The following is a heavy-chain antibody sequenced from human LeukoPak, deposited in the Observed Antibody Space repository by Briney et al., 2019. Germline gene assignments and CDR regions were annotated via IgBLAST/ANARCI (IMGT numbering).Heavy chain of an antibody. CDR3: AKNGIAAAGWDYYYYMDA. CDR1: GFTFDDYT. D-gene: IGHD6-13*01. V-gene: IGHV3-43*01. Sequence: GGSLRLSCAASGFTFDDYTMHWVRQAPGKGLEWVSLISWDGGSTYYADSVKGRFTISRDNSKNSLYLQMNSLRTEDTALYYCAKNGIAAAGWDYYYYMDAWGKGTTVTISS. J-gene: IGHJ6*03. CDR2: ISWDGGST.